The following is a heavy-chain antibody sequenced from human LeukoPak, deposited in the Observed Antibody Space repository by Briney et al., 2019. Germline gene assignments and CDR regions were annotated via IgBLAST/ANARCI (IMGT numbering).Heavy chain of an antibody. CDR2: ISYDGSNK. Sequence: QPGGSLRLSCAASGFTFSSYAMHWVRQAPGKGLEWVAVISYDGSNKYYADSVKGRFTISRDNSKNTLYLQMNSLRAEDTAVYYCARDGSHLYDILTGPRGVTFDYWGQGTLVTVSS. CDR1: GFTFSSYA. J-gene: IGHJ4*02. V-gene: IGHV3-30*04. D-gene: IGHD3-9*01. CDR3: ARDGSHLYDILTGPRGVTFDY.